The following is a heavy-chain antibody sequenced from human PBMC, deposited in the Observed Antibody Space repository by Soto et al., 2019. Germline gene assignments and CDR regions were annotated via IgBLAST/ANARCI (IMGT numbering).Heavy chain of an antibody. CDR1: GGSISSYY. D-gene: IGHD3-10*01. Sequence: SETLSLTCTVSGGSISSYYWSWIRQPPGKGLEWIGYIYYSGSTNYNPSLKRRVTISVDTSKNQFSLKLSSVTAAGTAVYYCARDTEMVRGVMDYYYYGMDVWGKVTRVTVSS. CDR3: ARDTEMVRGVMDYYYYGMDV. J-gene: IGHJ6*01. V-gene: IGHV4-59*01. CDR2: IYYSGST.